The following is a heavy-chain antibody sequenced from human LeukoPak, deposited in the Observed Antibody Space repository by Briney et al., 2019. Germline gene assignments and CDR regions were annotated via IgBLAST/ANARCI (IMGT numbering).Heavy chain of an antibody. Sequence: SETLSLTCTVSGGSISSGSSYWNWIRQPAGKGLEWIGRIYTSGSTNYNPSLKSRLTISVDTSKNQFSLKLSSVTAADTAVYYLSNSYCSESYPNYNYYGFDGWGQGTTVTVSS. CDR2: IYTSGST. J-gene: IGHJ6*02. CDR3: SNSYCSESYPNYNYYGFDG. D-gene: IGHD3-10*01. CDR1: GGSISSGSSY. V-gene: IGHV4-61*02.